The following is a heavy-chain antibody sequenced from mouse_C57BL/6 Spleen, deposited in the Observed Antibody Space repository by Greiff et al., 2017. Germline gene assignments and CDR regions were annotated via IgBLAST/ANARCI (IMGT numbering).Heavy chain of an antibody. J-gene: IGHJ4*01. V-gene: IGHV1-80*01. CDR2: IYPGDGDT. D-gene: IGHD1-1*01. CDR1: GYAFSSSW. CDR3: ARPTVVATRAMDY. Sequence: QVQLQQSGAELVKPGASVKISYKASGYAFSSSWMNWVKQRPGTGLEWIGQIYPGDGDTNYNGKFKGKATLTADKSSSTAYMQLSSLTSEDSAVYFCARPTVVATRAMDYWGQGTSVTVSS.